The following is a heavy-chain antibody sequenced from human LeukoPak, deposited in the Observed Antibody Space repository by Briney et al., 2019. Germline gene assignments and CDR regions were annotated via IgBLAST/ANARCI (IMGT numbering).Heavy chain of an antibody. CDR1: GGSISSYY. CDR2: IYYSGST. D-gene: IGHD2-2*01. J-gene: IGHJ6*03. V-gene: IGHV4-59*12. CDR3: ARGNRVVVPAVNYYYYMDV. Sequence: TSETLSLTCTVSGGSISSYYWSWIRQPPGKGLEWIGYIYYSGSTNYNPSLKSRVTISVDTSKNQFSLKLSSVTAADTAVYYCARGNRVVVPAVNYYYYMDVWGKGTTVTVSS.